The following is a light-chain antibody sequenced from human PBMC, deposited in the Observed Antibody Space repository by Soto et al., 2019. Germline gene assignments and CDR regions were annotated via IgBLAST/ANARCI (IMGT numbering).Light chain of an antibody. CDR3: MQALQTPLT. CDR2: DVS. CDR1: QIVSNV. Sequence: DIQMTQSPTTLSASVGARAPITCRASQIVSNVLAWFQQKPGKGPELLIYDVSNLQSGVPSRFSGSGSGTDFTLKISRVEAEDVGVYYCMQALQTPLTFGGGTKVDIK. J-gene: IGKJ4*01. V-gene: IGKV1-5*01.